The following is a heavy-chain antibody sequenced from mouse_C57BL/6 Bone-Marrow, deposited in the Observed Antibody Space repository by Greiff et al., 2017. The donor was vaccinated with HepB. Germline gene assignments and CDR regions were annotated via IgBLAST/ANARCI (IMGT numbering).Heavy chain of an antibody. V-gene: IGHV1-4*01. J-gene: IGHJ2*01. Sequence: QVQLKQSGAELARPGASVKMSCKASGYTFTSYTMHWVKQRPGQGLEWIGYINPSSGYTKYNQKFKDKATLTADKSSSTAYMQLSSLTSEDSAVYYCARTKYRKIITTVVATRDWGKGTTLTVSS. D-gene: IGHD1-1*01. CDR2: INPSSGYT. CDR3: ARTKYRKIITTVVATRD. CDR1: GYTFTSYT.